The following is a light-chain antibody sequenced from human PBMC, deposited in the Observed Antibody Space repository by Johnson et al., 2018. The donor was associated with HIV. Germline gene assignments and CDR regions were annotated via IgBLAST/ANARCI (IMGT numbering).Light chain of an antibody. Sequence: QSVLTQPPSVSAAPGQKVTISCSGSSSNIGNNYVSWYQQLPGTAPKLLIYENTERPSGIPDRFSGSKSGTSATMGITGLQTGDEADYYCATWHRSLNAYVFEAATKVAVL. CDR3: ATWHRSLNAYV. CDR1: SSNIGNNY. CDR2: ENT. J-gene: IGLJ1*01. V-gene: IGLV1-51*02.